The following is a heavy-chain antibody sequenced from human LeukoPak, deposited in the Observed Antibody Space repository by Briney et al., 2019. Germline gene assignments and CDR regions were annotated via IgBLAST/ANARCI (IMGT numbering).Heavy chain of an antibody. CDR3: ARGRTGDWDCSGGSCYFFWFDP. CDR2: IYYSGST. V-gene: IGHV4-59*01. D-gene: IGHD2-15*01. J-gene: IGHJ5*02. Sequence: PSETLSLTCTVSGGSISSYYWRWIRQPPGKGLEWIGYIYYSGSTNYNPSLKSRVTISVDTSKNQFSLKLSSVTAADTAVYYCARGRTGDWDCSGGSCYFFWFDPWGQGTLVTVSS. CDR1: GGSISSYY.